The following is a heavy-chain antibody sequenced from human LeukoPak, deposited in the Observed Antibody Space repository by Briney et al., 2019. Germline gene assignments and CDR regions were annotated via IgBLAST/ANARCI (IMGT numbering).Heavy chain of an antibody. CDR3: ARDPSSGYYYYFDY. D-gene: IGHD3-22*01. J-gene: IGHJ4*02. CDR1: GFTFSSYA. Sequence: PGRSLRLSCAAPGFTFSSYAMHWVRQAPGKGLEWVAVISYDGSNKYYADSVKGRFTISRDSSKNTLYLQMNSLRAEDTAVYYCARDPSSGYYYYFDYWGQGTLVTVSS. CDR2: ISYDGSNK. V-gene: IGHV3-30-3*01.